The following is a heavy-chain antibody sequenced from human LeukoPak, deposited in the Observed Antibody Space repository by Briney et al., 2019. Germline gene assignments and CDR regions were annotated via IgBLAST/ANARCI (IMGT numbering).Heavy chain of an antibody. V-gene: IGHV3-21*01. Sequence: GGSLRLSCAASGFTFTTYGMNWVRQAPGKGLEWVSSISSSSSYVYYADSVKGRFTISRDNAKNSLYLQMNSLRAEDTAVYYCARGGIAAAGPHYWGQGTLVTVSS. J-gene: IGHJ4*02. CDR3: ARGGIAAAGPHY. D-gene: IGHD6-13*01. CDR2: ISSSSSYV. CDR1: GFTFTTYG.